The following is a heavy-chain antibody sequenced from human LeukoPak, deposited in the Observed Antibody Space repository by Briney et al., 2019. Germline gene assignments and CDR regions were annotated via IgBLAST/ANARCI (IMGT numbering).Heavy chain of an antibody. D-gene: IGHD3-22*01. V-gene: IGHV3-30-3*01. Sequence: GGSLRLSCAASGFTFSNYAMHWVRQAPGKGLEWVAVLSYDESDKYYADSVKGRFTISRDNSKNTLYLQMNSLRAEDTAVYYCARPYYDSSGYRFDYWGQGTLVTVSS. CDR1: GFTFSNYA. J-gene: IGHJ4*02. CDR3: ARPYYDSSGYRFDY. CDR2: LSYDESDK.